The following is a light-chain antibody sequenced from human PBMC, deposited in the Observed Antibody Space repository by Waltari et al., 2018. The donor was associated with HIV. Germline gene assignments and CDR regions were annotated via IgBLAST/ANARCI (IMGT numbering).Light chain of an antibody. V-gene: IGLV1-40*01. Sequence: QSQLTQPPSVSGAPGQRVTISCTGSRSNLGTGYHVHWYQQVPGTAPKLLIHGNTNRPSGVPSRFSGSKSGTSASLAITGLQAEDEADYYCQSYDNSLGIVFGSGTKVTVL. CDR2: GNT. CDR1: RSNLGTGYH. J-gene: IGLJ1*01. CDR3: QSYDNSLGIV.